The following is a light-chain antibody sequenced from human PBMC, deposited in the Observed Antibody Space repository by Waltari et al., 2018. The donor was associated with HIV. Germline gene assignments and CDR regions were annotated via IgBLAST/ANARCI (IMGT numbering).Light chain of an antibody. CDR3: QQYNNWPPIT. V-gene: IGKV3-15*01. Sequence: EIVMTQSPATLSVSPGERATLSCRASQSVSSNLAWYQQKPGQAPRLLIYGASTRATRIPARFSGSGSGTDFTRTIVSLQSEDFALYYCQQYNNWPPITFGQGTRLEIK. J-gene: IGKJ5*01. CDR2: GAS. CDR1: QSVSSN.